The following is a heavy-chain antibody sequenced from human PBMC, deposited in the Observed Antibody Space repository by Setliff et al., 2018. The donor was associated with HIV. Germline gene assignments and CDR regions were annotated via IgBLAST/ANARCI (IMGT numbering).Heavy chain of an antibody. CDR2: IYDSVTTHFSSGNT. CDR1: GGSISSTSYY. D-gene: IGHD6-13*01. Sequence: SETLSLTCTVSGGSISSTSYYWGWIRQPPGKGLEWIGTIYDSVTTHFSSGNTYYNPSLKSRFTMSGDTSKNQFSLRLSSVTAADTAVYYCARLTRITTAGNWGQGTLVTVSS. CDR3: ARLTRITTAGN. V-gene: IGHV4-39*01. J-gene: IGHJ4*02.